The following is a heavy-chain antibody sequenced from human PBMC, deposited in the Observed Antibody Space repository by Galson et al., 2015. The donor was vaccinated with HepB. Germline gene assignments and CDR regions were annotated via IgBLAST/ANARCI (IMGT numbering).Heavy chain of an antibody. CDR1: GFTFSSYS. CDR2: ISSSSSTI. V-gene: IGHV3-48*02. Sequence: SLRLSCAASGFTFSSYSMNWVRQAPGKGLEWVPYISSSSSTIYYADSVKGRFTISRDNAKNSLYLQMNSLRDEDTAVYYCARDAGYYYDSSGYDKPTRHDTGFDYWGQGTLVTVSS. J-gene: IGHJ4*02. CDR3: ARDAGYYYDSSGYDKPTRHDTGFDY. D-gene: IGHD3-22*01.